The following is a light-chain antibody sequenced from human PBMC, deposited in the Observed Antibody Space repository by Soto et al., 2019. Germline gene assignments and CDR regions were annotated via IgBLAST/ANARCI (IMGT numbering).Light chain of an antibody. CDR2: GAS. CDR3: QQYGSSPGT. Sequence: EIVLTQSPGTLSLSPGERATLSCRASQSVSSSYLAWYQQKPGQAPRLLIYGASSRATGIPDRFSGSGSGTDFTLTIRRLEPEDVAVYYCQQYGSSPGTFGQGTKVELK. J-gene: IGKJ1*01. CDR1: QSVSSSY. V-gene: IGKV3-20*01.